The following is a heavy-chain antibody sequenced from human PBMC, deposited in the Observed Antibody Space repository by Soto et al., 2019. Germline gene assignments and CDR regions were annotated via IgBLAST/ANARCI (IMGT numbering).Heavy chain of an antibody. CDR2: LYDVDGS. Sequence: DVQLVESGGGLMQPGESLRLSCAASGLTVSGKKYVAWVRQAPGKGLEWVSALYDVDGSFYADSVKGRFTTSSDSSKTTVYLQRNGQRPDDTAVYYCATWHEREHAYDVWGQGTTVTVSS. V-gene: IGHV3-53*01. CDR1: GLTVSGKKY. D-gene: IGHD1-1*01. J-gene: IGHJ3*01. CDR3: ATWHEREHAYDV.